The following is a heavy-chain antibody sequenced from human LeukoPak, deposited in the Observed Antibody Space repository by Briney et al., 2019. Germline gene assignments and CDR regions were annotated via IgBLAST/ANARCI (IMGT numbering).Heavy chain of an antibody. J-gene: IGHJ5*02. CDR2: ISSSSSYI. D-gene: IGHD6-13*01. Sequence: GGSLRLSCVASGFTFSSYSMNWVRQAPGKGLEWVSSISSSSSYIYYADSVKGRFTISRDNAKNSLYLQMNSLRAEDTAVYYCARGQQPDPFDPWGQGALVTVSS. V-gene: IGHV3-21*01. CDR1: GFTFSSYS. CDR3: ARGQQPDPFDP.